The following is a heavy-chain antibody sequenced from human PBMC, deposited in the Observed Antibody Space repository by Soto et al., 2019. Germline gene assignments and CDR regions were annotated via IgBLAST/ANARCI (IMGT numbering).Heavy chain of an antibody. V-gene: IGHV1-69*12. CDR3: ARGFSDPFGLDWYFDL. CDR2: IIPIFGPA. D-gene: IGHD3-16*01. CDR1: GGTFSSYA. J-gene: IGHJ2*01. Sequence: QVQLVQSGAEVKKPGSSVKVSCKASGGTFSSYAISWVRQAPGQGLEWMGGIIPIFGPANYAQKFQGRVTITADESTSTAYMELSSLRSEDTAVYYCARGFSDPFGLDWYFDLWGRGTLVTVSS.